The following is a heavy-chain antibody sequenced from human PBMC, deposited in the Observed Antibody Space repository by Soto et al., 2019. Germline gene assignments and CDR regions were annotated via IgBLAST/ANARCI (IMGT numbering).Heavy chain of an antibody. V-gene: IGHV4-39*01. CDR1: GGSISSSSYY. Sequence: QLQLQESGPGLVKPSETLSLTCTVSGGSISSSSYYWGWIRQPPGKGQEWIGNIYYTGSTYYNPSVKSRVTISVDTSKNQFSLKLSSVTAADTAVYYCARRPSSWYRYHFDSWGQGALVTVSS. D-gene: IGHD6-13*01. CDR3: ARRPSSWYRYHFDS. CDR2: IYYTGST. J-gene: IGHJ4*02.